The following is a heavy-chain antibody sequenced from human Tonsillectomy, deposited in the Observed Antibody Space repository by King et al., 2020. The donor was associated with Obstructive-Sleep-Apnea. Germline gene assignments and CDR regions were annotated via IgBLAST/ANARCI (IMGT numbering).Heavy chain of an antibody. D-gene: IGHD4-17*01. CDR3: ARDHFGDYSSLDY. CDR2: ISSMSRTI. J-gene: IGHJ4*02. V-gene: IGHV3-48*04. CDR1: GFSFSSSS. Sequence: VQLVESGGGLVQPGGSLRLSCAASGFSFSSSSMNWVRQAPGKGLEWLSYISSMSRTIYYADSGNGRFTISRDNAKNSLFLQMNSLRAEDTAVYYCARDHFGDYSSLDYWGQGTLVTVSS.